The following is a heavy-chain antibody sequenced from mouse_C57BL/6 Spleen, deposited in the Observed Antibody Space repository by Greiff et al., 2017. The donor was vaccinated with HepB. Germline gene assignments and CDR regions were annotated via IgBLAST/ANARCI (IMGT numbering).Heavy chain of an antibody. Sequence: VQLVESDAELVKPGASVKISCKVSGYTFTDHTIHWMKQRPEQGLEWIGYIYPRDGSTKYNEKFKGKATLTADKSSSTAYMQLNSLTSEDSAVYFCARFLYDGYYYLDYWGQGTSLTVSS. D-gene: IGHD2-3*01. CDR3: ARFLYDGYYYLDY. V-gene: IGHV1-78*01. J-gene: IGHJ2*02. CDR2: IYPRDGST. CDR1: GYTFTDHT.